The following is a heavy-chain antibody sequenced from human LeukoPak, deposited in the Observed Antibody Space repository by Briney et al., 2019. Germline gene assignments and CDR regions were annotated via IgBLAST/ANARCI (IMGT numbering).Heavy chain of an antibody. CDR3: ARLYSSSIGNYYYYYYMDV. CDR2: IYYSGST. J-gene: IGHJ6*03. Sequence: SETLSLTCTVSGGSISSHYWSWIRQPPGKGLERIGYIYYSGSTNYNPSLKSRVTISVDTSKNQFSLKLSSVTAADTAVYYCARLYSSSIGNYYYYYYMDVWGKGTTVTVSS. D-gene: IGHD6-6*01. CDR1: GGSISSHY. V-gene: IGHV4-59*11.